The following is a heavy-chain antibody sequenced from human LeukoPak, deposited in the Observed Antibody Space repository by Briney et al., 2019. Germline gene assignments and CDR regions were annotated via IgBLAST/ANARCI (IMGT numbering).Heavy chain of an antibody. J-gene: IGHJ4*02. Sequence: SQTLSLTCAISGDSVASNSAAWNWIRQSPSRGLEWLGRTYYRSKWHNEYAASVKSRITINPDTSKNQFSLQLNSVAPEDTAVYYCARLVGGGVDSWGQGTLVTVSS. D-gene: IGHD2-8*02. CDR3: ARLVGGGVDS. V-gene: IGHV6-1*01. CDR2: TYYRSKWHN. CDR1: GDSVASNSAA.